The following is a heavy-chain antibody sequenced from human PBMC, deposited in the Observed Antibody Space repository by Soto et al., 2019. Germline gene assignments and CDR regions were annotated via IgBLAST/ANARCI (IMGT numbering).Heavy chain of an antibody. V-gene: IGHV4-34*01. CDR2: INQRGST. D-gene: IGHD3-3*01. CDR3: ARGQFRFLEWLSNWFDP. CDR1: GRPFRGYY. J-gene: IGHJ5*02. Sequence: ASLLLHCAVCGRPFRGYYWSWIRQPPGKGLEWIGEINQRGSTNYNPSLKSRVTISVDTSKNQFSLKLSSVTAADTAVYYCARGQFRFLEWLSNWFDPWGQGTLVTVYS.